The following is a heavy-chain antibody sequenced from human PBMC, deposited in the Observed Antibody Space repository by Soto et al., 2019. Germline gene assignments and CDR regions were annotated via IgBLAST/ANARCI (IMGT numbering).Heavy chain of an antibody. CDR2: VYTSGST. CDR3: AIDRFIAVAGVGDWCDP. Sequence: PSETLCLTCTFSGGSISSYYWSGIRQRAGKGLEWIGRVYTSGSTNYNPSLKSRVTMSVDTSKNQFYTKMSSVTDAYTAVDYGAIDRFIAVAGVGDWCDPWGQASLVTFS. D-gene: IGHD6-19*01. V-gene: IGHV4-4*07. J-gene: IGHJ5*02. CDR1: GGSISSYY.